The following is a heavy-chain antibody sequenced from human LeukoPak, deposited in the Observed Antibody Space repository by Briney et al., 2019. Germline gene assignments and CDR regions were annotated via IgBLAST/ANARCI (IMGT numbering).Heavy chain of an antibody. D-gene: IGHD2-2*02. V-gene: IGHV3-23*01. J-gene: IGHJ4*02. CDR3: AKDPLGYCSSTSCYTYVDY. CDR2: ISGSGGST. Sequence: SGGSLRLSCAASGFTFSSYAMSWVRQAPGKGLEWVSAISGSGGSTYYADSVKGRFTISRDNSKNTLYLQMNSLRAEDTAVYYCAKDPLGYCSSTSCYTYVDYWGQGTLVTVSS. CDR1: GFTFSSYA.